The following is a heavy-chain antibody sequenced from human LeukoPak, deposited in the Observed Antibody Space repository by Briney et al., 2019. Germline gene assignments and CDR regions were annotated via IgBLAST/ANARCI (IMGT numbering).Heavy chain of an antibody. J-gene: IGHJ4*02. V-gene: IGHV4-39*01. CDR1: GGSISSSSYY. D-gene: IGHD4-23*01. CDR3: ARASRKSYYGGKGFDY. Sequence: PSETLSLTCTVSGGSISSSSYYWGWIRQPPGKGLEWIGSIYYSGSTYYNPSLKSRVTISVDTSKNQFSLKLSSVTAADTAVYYCARASRKSYYGGKGFDYWGQGTLVTVSS. CDR2: IYYSGST.